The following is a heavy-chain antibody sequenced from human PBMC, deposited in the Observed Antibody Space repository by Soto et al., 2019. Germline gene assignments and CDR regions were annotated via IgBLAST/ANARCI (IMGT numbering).Heavy chain of an antibody. Sequence: GGSLRLTCAASGFTFSDYAMSWVRQGPGKGLEWVSTISGSGGRTFYADSVKGRFTISRDNSKNTLSLQMNSLRAVDTAVYYCAKRAQTYDPGYYFDFWGQGTPVTVSS. J-gene: IGHJ4*02. CDR3: AKRAQTYDPGYYFDF. V-gene: IGHV3-23*01. CDR2: ISGSGGRT. D-gene: IGHD5-12*01. CDR1: GFTFSDYA.